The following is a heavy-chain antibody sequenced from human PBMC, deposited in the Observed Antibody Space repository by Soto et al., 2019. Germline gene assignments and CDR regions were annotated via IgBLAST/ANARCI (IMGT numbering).Heavy chain of an antibody. CDR1: GYTLTELS. CDR2: FDPEDGET. V-gene: IGHV1-24*01. J-gene: IGHJ4*02. D-gene: IGHD3-9*01. Sequence: ASVKVSCKVSGYTLTELSMHWVRQAPGKGLEWMGGFDPEDGETIYAQKFQGRVTMTEDTSTDTAYMELSSLRSEDTAVYYCATVRYDILTGYYNPYGDFDYWGQGTLVTVSS. CDR3: ATVRYDILTGYYNPYGDFDY.